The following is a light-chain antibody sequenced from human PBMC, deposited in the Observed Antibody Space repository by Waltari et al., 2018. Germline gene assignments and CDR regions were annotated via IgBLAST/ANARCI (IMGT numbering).Light chain of an antibody. CDR1: LYISTT. CDR2: DAS. J-gene: IGKJ1*01. CDR3: RQGHFPAWT. Sequence: EMTQSPSSLSASVVDRVTITCRARLYISTTLNWYQHKPGKAPEVLIYDASTLQSGVPSRFSGSGSGTDFTLTIKNLQLEDSATYYCRQGHFPAWTCGQGTKVEIK. V-gene: IGKV1-39*01.